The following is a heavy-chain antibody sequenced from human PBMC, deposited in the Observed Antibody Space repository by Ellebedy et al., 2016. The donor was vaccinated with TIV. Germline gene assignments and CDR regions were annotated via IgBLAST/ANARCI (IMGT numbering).Heavy chain of an antibody. CDR2: INPSGGST. CDR3: ARDGRVAAAGTVYDY. CDR1: GYTFTSYY. V-gene: IGHV1-46*01. D-gene: IGHD6-13*01. J-gene: IGHJ4*02. Sequence: ASVKVSCXASGYTFTSYYMHWVRQAPGQGLEWMGIINPSGGSTSYAQKFQGRVTMTRDTSTSTVYMELSSLRSEDTAVYYCARDGRVAAAGTVYDYWGQGTLVTVSS.